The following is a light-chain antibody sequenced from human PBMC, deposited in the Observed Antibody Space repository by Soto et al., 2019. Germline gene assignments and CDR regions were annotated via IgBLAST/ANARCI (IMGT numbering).Light chain of an antibody. J-gene: IGLJ2*01. V-gene: IGLV3-1*01. CDR1: QLGNKY. Sequence: SYELTQPPSVAVSPGQTATITCSGDQLGNKYASWYQQKPGQSPVLVIHQDTKRPSGIPERFSGSNSGNTATLTISGTQAMDEAGYYCPAWDSDSNVVFGGGTKLTVL. CDR2: QDT. CDR3: PAWDSDSNVV.